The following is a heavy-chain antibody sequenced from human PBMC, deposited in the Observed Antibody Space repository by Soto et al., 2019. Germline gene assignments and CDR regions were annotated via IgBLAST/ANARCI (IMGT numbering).Heavy chain of an antibody. D-gene: IGHD2-2*01. J-gene: IGHJ4*02. CDR1: GGSISSSSYY. V-gene: IGHV4-39*01. CDR2: IYYSGST. CDR3: ARHRSVVVPADI. Sequence: PSETLSLTCTVSGGSISSSSYYWGWIRQPPGKGLEWIGSIYYSGSTYYNPSLKSRVTISVDTSKNQFSLKLSSVTAADTAVYYCARHRSVVVPADIWGQGTLVTVSS.